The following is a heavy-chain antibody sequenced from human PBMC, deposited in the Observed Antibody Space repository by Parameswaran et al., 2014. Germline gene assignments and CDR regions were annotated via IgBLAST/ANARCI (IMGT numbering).Heavy chain of an antibody. CDR3: AKATGEYASRWYGGGYYFDH. D-gene: IGHD6-13*01. J-gene: IGHJ4*02. V-gene: IGHV3-23*01. CDR2: ISGSGGSS. Sequence: VRQMPGKGLEWVSSISGSGGSSYYANSVKGRFTVSRDNSKNTLYLQMDNLRTEDTAIYYCAKATGEYASRWYGGGYYFDHWGQGIMVTVSS.